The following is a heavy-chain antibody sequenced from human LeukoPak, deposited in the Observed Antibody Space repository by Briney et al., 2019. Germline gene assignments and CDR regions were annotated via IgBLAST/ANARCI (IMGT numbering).Heavy chain of an antibody. CDR1: GFTFSSYW. Sequence: GGSLRLSCAASGFTFSSYWMHWVRQAPGKGLVWVPRLNSDGSSTDYADSVKGRFTISRDNAKNTLYLQMNSLRAEDTAVYYCASYRDRGYWGQGTLVTVSS. V-gene: IGHV3-74*01. D-gene: IGHD4-17*01. CDR3: ASYRDRGY. CDR2: LNSDGSST. J-gene: IGHJ4*02.